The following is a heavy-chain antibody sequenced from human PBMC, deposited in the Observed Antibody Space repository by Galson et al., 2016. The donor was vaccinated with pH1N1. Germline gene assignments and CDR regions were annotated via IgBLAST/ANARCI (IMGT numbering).Heavy chain of an antibody. CDR3: AKPIYGSGGFDP. D-gene: IGHD3-10*01. V-gene: IGHV3-30*18. Sequence: SLRLSCAASGFTFSSYGMHWVRQAPGKGLEWVAVISYDGSKKYYADSVKGRFTISRDNSKNTLYLQMNSLRAEETAVYYCAKPIYGSGGFDPWGQGTLVTVSS. CDR2: ISYDGSKK. J-gene: IGHJ5*02. CDR1: GFTFSSYG.